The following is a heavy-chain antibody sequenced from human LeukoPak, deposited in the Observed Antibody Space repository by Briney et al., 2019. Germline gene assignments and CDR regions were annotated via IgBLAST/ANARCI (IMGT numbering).Heavy chain of an antibody. J-gene: IGHJ4*02. CDR2: ISSSSSYI. CDR1: GFTFSSYS. D-gene: IGHD6-13*01. V-gene: IGHV3-21*01. CDR3: ARDYRPWGAAARF. Sequence: GGSLRLSCAASGFTFSSYSMNWVRQAPGKGLEWVSSISSSSSYIYYADSVKGRFTISRDNAKNSLYLQMNSLRAEDTAVYYCARDYRPWGAAARFGGQGTLVTVSS.